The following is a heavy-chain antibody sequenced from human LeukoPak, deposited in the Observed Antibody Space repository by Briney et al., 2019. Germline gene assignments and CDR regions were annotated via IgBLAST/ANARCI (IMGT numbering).Heavy chain of an antibody. D-gene: IGHD2-21*02. CDR2: ISYDGSTK. V-gene: IGHV3-30*18. CDR1: GFTFSNYG. J-gene: IGHJ4*02. CDR3: AKARTGVVTVTVFDY. Sequence: PGRSLRLSCAASGFTFSNYGMHWVRQAPGKGLEWAALISYDGSTKHYADSVKGRFTISRDNSKNTLYLQMNSLRTDDTAVYYCAKARTGVVTVTVFDYWGQGTLVTVSS.